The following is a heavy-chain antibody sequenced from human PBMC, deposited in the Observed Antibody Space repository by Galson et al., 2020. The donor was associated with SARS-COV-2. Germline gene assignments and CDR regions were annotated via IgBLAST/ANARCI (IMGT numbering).Heavy chain of an antibody. D-gene: IGHD5-18*01. CDR3: ARKENVDTAMVFENYYYYGMDV. V-gene: IGHV1-18*01. CDR2: ISAYNGNT. CDR1: GYTFTSYG. J-gene: IGHJ6*02. Sequence: ASVKVSCKASGYTFTSYGISWVRQAPGQGLEWMGWISAYNGNTNYAQKLQGRVTMTTDTSTSTAYMELRSLRSDDTAVYYCARKENVDTAMVFENYYYYGMDVWGQGTTVTVSS.